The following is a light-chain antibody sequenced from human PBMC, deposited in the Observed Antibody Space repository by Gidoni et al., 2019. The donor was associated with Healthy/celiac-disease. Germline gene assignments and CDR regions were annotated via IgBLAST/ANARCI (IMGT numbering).Light chain of an antibody. CDR3: QQYYSIPRT. CDR2: WAS. Sequence: DIVMTQSPDSLAVSLGERATINCKSSQSVLYSSNNKNYLAWYQQKLGQPPKLLIYWASTRESGVPDRLSGSGSGTDFTLTISSLQAEDVAVYYCQQYYSIPRTFGQXTKVEVK. J-gene: IGKJ1*01. V-gene: IGKV4-1*01. CDR1: QSVLYSSNNKNY.